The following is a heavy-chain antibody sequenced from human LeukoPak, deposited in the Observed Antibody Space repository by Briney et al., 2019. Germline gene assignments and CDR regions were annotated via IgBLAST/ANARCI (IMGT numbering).Heavy chain of an antibody. D-gene: IGHD1-26*01. Sequence: SETLSLTCSVSTGSINSYFWGWVRQPAGKGLEWIGRIYTTGTTNYGPSLKSRLSMSVDTSKNQFSLRLTSVTAADTAVYYCGRQGYTASYYFLDYWSQGALVTVSS. CDR1: TGSINSYF. J-gene: IGHJ4*02. V-gene: IGHV4-4*07. CDR2: IYTTGTT. CDR3: GRQGYTASYYFLDY.